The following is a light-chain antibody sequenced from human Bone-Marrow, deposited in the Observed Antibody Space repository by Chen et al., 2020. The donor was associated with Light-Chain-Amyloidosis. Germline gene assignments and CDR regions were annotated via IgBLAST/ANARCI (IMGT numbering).Light chain of an antibody. CDR2: QDS. CDR3: QAWDSSVVV. J-gene: IGLJ2*01. V-gene: IGLV3-1*01. CDR1: KLGDKY. Sequence: SYELTQPPSVSVSPGQTASITCSGDKLGDKYACWYQQKPGQSPVLVIYQDSKRPSGNPERFSGSNSGNTATLTIGGTQAMDEADYYCQAWDSSVVVFGGGTKLTVL.